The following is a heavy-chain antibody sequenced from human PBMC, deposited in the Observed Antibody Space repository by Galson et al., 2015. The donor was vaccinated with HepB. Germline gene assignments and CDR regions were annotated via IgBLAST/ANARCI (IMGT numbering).Heavy chain of an antibody. J-gene: IGHJ4*02. V-gene: IGHV4-39*01. CDR3: ARRQSRVGDTFDY. D-gene: IGHD1-26*01. CDR2: IFYSGNT. Sequence: SETLSLTCSVSGGSISSASYSWGWIRQPPGKGLEWIGTIFYSGNTYYNASLKSRVTIVVDTSRNQFSLKMSSVTAADTAVYYCARRQSRVGDTFDYWGQGTLVTVSS. CDR1: GGSISSASYS.